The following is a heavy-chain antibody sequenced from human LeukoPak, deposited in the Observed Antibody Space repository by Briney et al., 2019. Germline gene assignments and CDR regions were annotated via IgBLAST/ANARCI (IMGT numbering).Heavy chain of an antibody. D-gene: IGHD1-26*01. CDR3: ARGRSGSYYGSSDY. Sequence: GGSLRLSCAASGFTFSSYWMSWVRQAPGKGLEWVAVTSYDGNNKYYGDSVKGRFTISRDNSKNTLYLQMNSLRADDTAVYYCARGRSGSYYGSSDYWGQGTLATVSS. CDR2: TSYDGNNK. V-gene: IGHV3-30-3*01. CDR1: GFTFSSYW. J-gene: IGHJ4*02.